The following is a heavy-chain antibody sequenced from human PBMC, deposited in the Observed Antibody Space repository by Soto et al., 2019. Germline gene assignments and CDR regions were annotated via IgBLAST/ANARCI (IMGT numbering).Heavy chain of an antibody. V-gene: IGHV1-18*01. CDR2: ISAHNGNT. Sequence: QVHLVQSGAEVKKPGASVKVSCKGSGYTFTTYGITWVRQAPGQGLEWMGWISAHNGNTNYAQKPQGRVTVTRDTSTSTAYMELRSLRSDDTAVYYCERGRYGDYWGQGALVTVSS. CDR1: GYTFTTYG. J-gene: IGHJ4*02. D-gene: IGHD1-1*01. CDR3: ERGRYGDY.